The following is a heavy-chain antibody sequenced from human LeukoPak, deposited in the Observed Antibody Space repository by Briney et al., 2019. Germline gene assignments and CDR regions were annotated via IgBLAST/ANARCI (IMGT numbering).Heavy chain of an antibody. CDR2: IGTAGEI. Sequence: GGSLRLSCAASGFTFSSYDIRWVRQATGKGLEWVSGIGTAGEIYYPGSVKGRFTISRENAKNSLYLQMNSLRAGDTAVYYCARAAYISTWYSRYFDLWGRGTLVTVSS. CDR1: GFTFSSYD. D-gene: IGHD6-13*01. J-gene: IGHJ2*01. CDR3: ARAAYISTWYSRYFDL. V-gene: IGHV3-13*01.